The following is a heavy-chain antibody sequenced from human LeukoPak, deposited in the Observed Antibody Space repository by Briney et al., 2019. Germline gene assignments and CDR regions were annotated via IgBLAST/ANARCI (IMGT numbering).Heavy chain of an antibody. CDR1: GFTFRSYA. CDR2: ISGDGSGT. CDR3: GKVWRGDYRDALDI. Sequence: GGSPRLSCAASGFTFRSYAMNWVRQAPGEGLEWVSGISGDGSGTNYADSVKGRFTVSRDNSKNTLFLQMNSLRAEDTAVYYCGKVWRGDYRDALDIWGQGTMVTVSS. J-gene: IGHJ3*02. D-gene: IGHD3-3*01. V-gene: IGHV3-23*01.